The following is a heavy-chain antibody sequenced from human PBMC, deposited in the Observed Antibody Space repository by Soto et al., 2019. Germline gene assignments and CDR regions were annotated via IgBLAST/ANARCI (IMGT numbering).Heavy chain of an antibody. CDR1: GFTFSSYA. CDR2: ISGSGGNT. J-gene: IGHJ4*02. CDR3: AKDELKPAPNYFDY. V-gene: IGHV3-23*01. Sequence: GGSLRLSCAASGFTFSSYAMSWVRQAPGKGLEWVSGISGSGGNTFYADSVKGRFTISRDNSKNTLYLEMNSLRADDTAVYYCAKDELKPAPNYFDYWRQGPLVTVSP. D-gene: IGHD2-2*01.